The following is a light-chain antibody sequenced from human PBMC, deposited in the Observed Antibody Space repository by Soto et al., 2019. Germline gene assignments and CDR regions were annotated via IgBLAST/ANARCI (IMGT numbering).Light chain of an antibody. CDR3: CSYAGSNTFVI. CDR2: EGT. Sequence: QSALTQPASVSGSPGQSITISCTGTSIDVGSYNLVSWYQHHPGKAPKLIIYEGTKRPSGVSNRFSGSKSGNTASLTISGLQAEDEADYYCCSYAGSNTFVIFGGGTKVTVL. J-gene: IGLJ2*01. CDR1: SIDVGSYNL. V-gene: IGLV2-23*03.